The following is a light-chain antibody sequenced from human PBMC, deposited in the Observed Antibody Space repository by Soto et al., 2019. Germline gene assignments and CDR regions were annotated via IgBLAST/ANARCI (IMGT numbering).Light chain of an antibody. CDR3: QHYNSYPFT. CDR1: QSISSW. V-gene: IGKV1-5*01. Sequence: DIQMTQSPSTLSASVGDRVTITCRARQSISSWLAWYQQKPGKAPKLLIYDASSLEAGVPKRFSGSGSGTEFTLTISGLQPDDFATYYCQHYNSYPFTFGPGTKVDI. CDR2: DAS. J-gene: IGKJ3*01.